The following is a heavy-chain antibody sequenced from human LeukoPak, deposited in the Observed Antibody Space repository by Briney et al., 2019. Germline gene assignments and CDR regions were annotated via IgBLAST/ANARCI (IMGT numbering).Heavy chain of an antibody. D-gene: IGHD3-10*01. Sequence: GRSLRLSCAASGFTFSSYAMHGVRQAPGKGLEWVAVISYDGSNKYYADSVKGRFTISRDNSKNTLYLQMNSLRAEDTAVYYCARGDYYGSGSYYNHYYYYGMDVWGQGTTVTVSS. CDR2: ISYDGSNK. J-gene: IGHJ6*02. CDR1: GFTFSSYA. V-gene: IGHV3-30*04. CDR3: ARGDYYGSGSYYNHYYYYGMDV.